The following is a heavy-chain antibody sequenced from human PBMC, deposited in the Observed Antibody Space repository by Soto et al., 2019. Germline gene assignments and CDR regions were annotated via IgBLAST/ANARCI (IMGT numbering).Heavy chain of an antibody. V-gene: IGHV1-3*01. D-gene: IGHD5-12*01. Sequence: ASVKVSCKASGYTFTSYAMHWVRQAPGQRLEWMGWINAGNGNTNYAQKLQGRVTMTTDTSTSTAYMEPRSLRSDDTAVYYCARDGWWLPWDFDYWGQGTLVTVSS. CDR2: INAGNGNT. CDR3: ARDGWWLPWDFDY. J-gene: IGHJ4*02. CDR1: GYTFTSYA.